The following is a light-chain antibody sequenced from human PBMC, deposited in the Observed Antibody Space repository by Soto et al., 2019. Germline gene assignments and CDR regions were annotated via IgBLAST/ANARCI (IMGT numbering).Light chain of an antibody. CDR2: TAS. Sequence: ENQMTQSPGTLAASIGDRVTLTCRARQSISTWMAWYQQKPGKAPKLLIYTASSLESGVPSRFSGSGSGTEFTLTISSLQPDDFATYYCQQYHSWTFGQGTKVDIK. J-gene: IGKJ1*01. V-gene: IGKV1-5*03. CDR3: QQYHSWT. CDR1: QSISTW.